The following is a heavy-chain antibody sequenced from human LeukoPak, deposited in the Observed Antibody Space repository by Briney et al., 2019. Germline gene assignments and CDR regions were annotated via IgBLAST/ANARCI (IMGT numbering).Heavy chain of an antibody. D-gene: IGHD3-3*01. CDR2: IYTSGST. V-gene: IGHV4-4*07. J-gene: IGHJ6*03. CDR3: ARNSNYDFWSGSFGYYYYMDV. Sequence: PSETLSLTCTVSGGSISSYYWSWIRQPAGKGLEWIGRIYTSGSTNYNPSLKSRVTMSVDTSKNQFSLKLSSVTAADTAVYYCARNSNYDFWSGSFGYYYYMDVWGKGTTVTVSS. CDR1: GGSISSYY.